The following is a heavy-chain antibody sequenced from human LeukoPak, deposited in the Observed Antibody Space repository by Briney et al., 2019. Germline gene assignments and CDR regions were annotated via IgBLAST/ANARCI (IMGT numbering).Heavy chain of an antibody. CDR3: ARDQYYYDSSGYAWAFDI. CDR1: GGSISSYY. CDR2: IYTSGST. D-gene: IGHD3-22*01. Sequence: SETLSLTCTVSGGSISSYYWSWIRQPAGKGLEWIGRIYTSGSTNYNPSLKSRVTMSVDTSKNQFSLKLSSVTAADTAVYYCARDQYYYDSSGYAWAFDIWGQGTMVTVSS. J-gene: IGHJ3*02. V-gene: IGHV4-4*07.